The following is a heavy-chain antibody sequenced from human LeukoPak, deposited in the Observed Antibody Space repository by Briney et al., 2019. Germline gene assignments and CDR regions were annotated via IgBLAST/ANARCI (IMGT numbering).Heavy chain of an antibody. CDR2: ISAYNGNT. CDR3: ARGYYYDSSGYYYDGAFDI. D-gene: IGHD3-22*01. CDR1: GYTFTSYG. Sequence: GASVKVSCKASGYTFTSYGISWVRQAPGQGLEWMGWISAYNGNTNYAQKLQGRVTITRDTSAGTAYMELSSLRSEDTAVYYCARGYYYDSSGYYYDGAFDIWGQGTMVTVSS. V-gene: IGHV1-18*01. J-gene: IGHJ3*02.